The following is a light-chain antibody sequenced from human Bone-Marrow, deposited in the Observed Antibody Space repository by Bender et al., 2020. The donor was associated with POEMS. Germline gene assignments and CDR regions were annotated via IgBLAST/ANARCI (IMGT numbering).Light chain of an antibody. V-gene: IGLV2-11*01. CDR1: RNDVGGYQY. CDR2: DVS. Sequence: QSALTQPRSVSGSPGQSITISCTGTRNDVGGYQYVSWYQQHPGKAPKVLIYDVSKRPSGVPDRFSGSKSGNTASLTISGLQAEDEADYYCCSHAGSYVVFGGGTKLTVL. J-gene: IGLJ2*01. CDR3: CSHAGSYVV.